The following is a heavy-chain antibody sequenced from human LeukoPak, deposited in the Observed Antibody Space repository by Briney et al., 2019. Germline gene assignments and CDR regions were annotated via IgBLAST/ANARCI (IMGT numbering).Heavy chain of an antibody. Sequence: PSATLSLTCAVSGGSISSPNWWTWVRQPPGKGLEWIGEVYHTGSTNYNPSLKSRVTISVDKSNNQFSLKLSSVTAADTAVYYCARRGYYGSGSYDWYFDLWGRGTLVTVSS. CDR2: VYHTGST. V-gene: IGHV4-4*02. CDR3: ARRGYYGSGSYDWYFDL. D-gene: IGHD3-10*01. CDR1: GGSISSPNW. J-gene: IGHJ2*01.